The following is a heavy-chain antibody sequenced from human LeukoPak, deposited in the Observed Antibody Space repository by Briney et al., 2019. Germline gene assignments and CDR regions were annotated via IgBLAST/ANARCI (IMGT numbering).Heavy chain of an antibody. V-gene: IGHV4-59*12. D-gene: IGHD1-26*01. J-gene: IGHJ4*02. CDR3: ARAGYTISYYSLDY. Sequence: PSETLSLTCTVSGGSISSYYWSWIRQPPGKGLEWIGYIYYSGSTNYNPSLKSRVTISVDTSKNQFSLKLTSVTAADTAMYYCARAGYTISYYSLDYWGQGTLVTVSS. CDR2: IYYSGST. CDR1: GGSISSYY.